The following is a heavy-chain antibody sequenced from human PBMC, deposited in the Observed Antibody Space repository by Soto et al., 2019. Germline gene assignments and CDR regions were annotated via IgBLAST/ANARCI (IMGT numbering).Heavy chain of an antibody. CDR2: ISGSGSTT. J-gene: IGHJ4*02. CDR3: AKDGAHMSYFDY. D-gene: IGHD3-16*01. V-gene: IGHV3-23*01. CDR1: GFTFSDYA. Sequence: EVQLLESGGGLVQPGGSLRLSCAASGFTFSDYAMSWVRQAPGKGLEWVSGISGSGSTTYYADSVKGRFTISRDNSKNTLYLQMTSLRGADTTLYYCAKDGAHMSYFDYWGQGTLVTVSS.